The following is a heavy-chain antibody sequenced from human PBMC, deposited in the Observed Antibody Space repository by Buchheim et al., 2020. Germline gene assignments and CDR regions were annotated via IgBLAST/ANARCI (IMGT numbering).Heavy chain of an antibody. CDR1: GYSLSKFA. CDR3: ATEWGDS. J-gene: IGHJ4*02. D-gene: IGHD3-16*01. CDR2: FDPEDGET. V-gene: IGHV1-24*01. Sequence: QVQLVQSGAEVKKPGASVTVSCKVSGYSLSKFAMQWVRQSPGGRLEWMGTFDPEDGETTYAQKLQGRVIMTEDTSTETAYLELTNLRSDDTAVYYCATEWGDSWGQGTL.